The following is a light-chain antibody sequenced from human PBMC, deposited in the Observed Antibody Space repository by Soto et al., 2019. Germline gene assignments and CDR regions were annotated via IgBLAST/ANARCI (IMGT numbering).Light chain of an antibody. CDR2: EVT. V-gene: IGLV2-14*01. J-gene: IGLJ1*01. Sequence: QSGLTQPASGCRSPGQSITISCTGTSSDVGAYNSVSWYQQHPDKVPKLIIYEVTNRPSGVSNRFSGSKSGNTASLTISGLQAEDDADYYCSSYTSSSLYVFGTGTKVTVL. CDR1: SSDVGAYNS. CDR3: SSYTSSSLYV.